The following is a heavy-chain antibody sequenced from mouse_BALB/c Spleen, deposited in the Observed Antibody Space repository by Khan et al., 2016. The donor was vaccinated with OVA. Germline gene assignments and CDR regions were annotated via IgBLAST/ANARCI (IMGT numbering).Heavy chain of an antibody. V-gene: IGHV1-54*01. J-gene: IGHJ3*01. CDR1: GYAFTNYL. CDR3: ALDSSGYVPFAY. Sequence: QVQLQQSGAELVRPGTSVKVSCKASGYAFTNYLIEWVKQRPGQGLEWIGVINPGSGGTNYNEKLKGKATLTADKSSSTAYMQLSSLTSDDCAVYLCALDSSGYVPFAYGGQGTLVTVSA. D-gene: IGHD3-2*01. CDR2: INPGSGGT.